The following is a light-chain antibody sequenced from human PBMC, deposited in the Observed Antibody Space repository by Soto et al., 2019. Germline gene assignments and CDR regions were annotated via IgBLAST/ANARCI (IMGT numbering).Light chain of an antibody. V-gene: IGLV1-40*01. CDR1: NSNIGAGYD. J-gene: IGLJ1*01. CDR2: GNI. Sequence: QSALTQPPSVSGAPGQRVTISCTGGNSNIGAGYDVHWYQQLPGTAPKVLIYGNINRPSGVPDRFSASKSGTSASLAITGLQAGDEADYYCQSYDSKLSGYVFGTGTKLTVL. CDR3: QSYDSKLSGYV.